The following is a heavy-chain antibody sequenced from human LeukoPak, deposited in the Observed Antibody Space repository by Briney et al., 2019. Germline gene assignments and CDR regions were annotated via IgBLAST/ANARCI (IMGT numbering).Heavy chain of an antibody. J-gene: IGHJ4*02. CDR2: ISGSGGST. Sequence: HTGGSLRLSCAASGFTFSSYAMSWVRQAPGKGLEWVSAISGSGGSTYYADSVKGRFTISRDNSKNTLYLQMNSLRAEDTAVHYCAKDPMGNVYDSSGYYQPGNYFDYWGQGTLVTVSS. V-gene: IGHV3-23*01. CDR3: AKDPMGNVYDSSGYYQPGNYFDY. CDR1: GFTFSSYA. D-gene: IGHD3-22*01.